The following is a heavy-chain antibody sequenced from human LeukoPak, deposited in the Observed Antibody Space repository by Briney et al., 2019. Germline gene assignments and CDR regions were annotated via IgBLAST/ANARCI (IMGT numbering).Heavy chain of an antibody. Sequence: SETLSLTCTVSGGSISTYYWSWIRQPPGKGLEWIGYIYYSGSTNYKPSLKSRVTISVDTSKNQFSLKLSSVTAADTAVYYCARLGRYSSTYYFFDYWGQGTLVTVSS. V-gene: IGHV4-59*08. CDR3: ARLGRYSSTYYFFDY. D-gene: IGHD6-19*01. J-gene: IGHJ4*02. CDR1: GGSISTYY. CDR2: IYYSGST.